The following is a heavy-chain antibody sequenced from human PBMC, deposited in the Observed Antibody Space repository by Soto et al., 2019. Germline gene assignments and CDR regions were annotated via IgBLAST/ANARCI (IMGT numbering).Heavy chain of an antibody. J-gene: IGHJ6*02. V-gene: IGHV4-4*02. CDR3: ARDRADYYFGMDV. Sequence: VQLRESGPGLVKPSGTLSLTCAVSGASISSSNWWSWVRQSPGRGLEWIGQIYHSGITNYNPSLKSRVTISVDKSKNQFSLKLSSVTAADTAVYYCARDRADYYFGMDVWGQGTTVTVSS. CDR1: GASISSSNW. CDR2: IYHSGIT.